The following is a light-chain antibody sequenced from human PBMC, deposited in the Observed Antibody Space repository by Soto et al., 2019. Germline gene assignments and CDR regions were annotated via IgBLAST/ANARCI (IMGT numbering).Light chain of an antibody. CDR2: GAS. CDR3: QQYNNRPPWT. Sequence: EIVMTESRATLSVSRGQRATLSCRASLTMNSNLAWYQQKPGQAPRLLIYGASTRATGIPARFSGSGSGTEFTLTISSLQSEDFGVYYCQQYNNRPPWTFGQGTKVDI. CDR1: LTMNSN. V-gene: IGKV3-15*01. J-gene: IGKJ1*01.